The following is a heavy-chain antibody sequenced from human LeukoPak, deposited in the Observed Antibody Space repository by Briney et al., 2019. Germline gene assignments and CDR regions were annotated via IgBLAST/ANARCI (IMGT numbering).Heavy chain of an antibody. CDR1: GDSVSSNSAA. CDR2: TYYRSKGYN. J-gene: IGHJ6*03. CDR3: ARAPVVVPAAPYYYYYYMDV. V-gene: IGHV6-1*01. Sequence: SQTLSLPCAISGDSVSSNSAAWNWIRQSPSRGLEWLGRTYYRSKGYNDYAVSVKSRITINPDTSKNQFSLQLNSVTPEDTAVYYCARAPVVVPAAPYYYYYYMDVWGKGTTVTVSS. D-gene: IGHD2-2*01.